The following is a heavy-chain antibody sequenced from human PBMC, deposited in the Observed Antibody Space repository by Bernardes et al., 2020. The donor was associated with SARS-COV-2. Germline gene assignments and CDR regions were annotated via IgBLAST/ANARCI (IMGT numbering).Heavy chain of an antibody. V-gene: IGHV4-59*01. J-gene: IGHJ6*03. CDR2: IYYSWST. CDR1: GGSISSYY. Sequence: SETLSLTCTVSGGSISSYYWSWIRQPPGKGLEWIGYIYYSWSTNYNPSLKSRVTISVDTSKNQFSLKLSSVTAADTAVYYCARALQSVHYYYYYMDVWGKGTTVTVSS. CDR3: ARALQSVHYYYYYMDV. D-gene: IGHD2-21*01.